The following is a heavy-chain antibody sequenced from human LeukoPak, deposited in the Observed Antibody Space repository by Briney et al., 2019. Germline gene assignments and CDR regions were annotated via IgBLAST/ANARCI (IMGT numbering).Heavy chain of an antibody. Sequence: GGSLRLSCAASGFTFSSFSMNWVRQAPGKGLEWVSSISSSSSYIYYADSVKGRFTISRDNAKNSLYLHMNSLRAEDTAVYYCARDSTYRSGGSCYVYWGQGTLVTVSS. J-gene: IGHJ4*02. CDR2: ISSSSSYI. CDR1: GFTFSSFS. D-gene: IGHD2-15*01. V-gene: IGHV3-21*01. CDR3: ARDSTYRSGGSCYVY.